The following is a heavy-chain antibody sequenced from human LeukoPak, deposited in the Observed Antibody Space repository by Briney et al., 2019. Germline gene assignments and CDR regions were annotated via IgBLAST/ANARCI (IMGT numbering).Heavy chain of an antibody. CDR2: ISTYNGNT. V-gene: IGHV1-18*01. J-gene: IGHJ6*03. CDR3: ARGPTVFGGVYYYYYYMDV. Sequence: ASVKVSCKASGYTFTGYGISWVRQAPGQGLEWMGWISTYNGNTNYAQSLQGRVTMTTDTSTSSAYMELRSLRSDDTAVYYCARGPTVFGGVYYYYYYMDVWGKGTTVTVSS. D-gene: IGHD3-16*01. CDR1: GYTFTGYG.